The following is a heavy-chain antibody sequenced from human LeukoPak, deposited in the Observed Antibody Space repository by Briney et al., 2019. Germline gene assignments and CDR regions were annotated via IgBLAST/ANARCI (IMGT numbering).Heavy chain of an antibody. Sequence: SESLSLTCTVSGGSISSYYWSWIRHPPGKGLEWIGYIYYSGSTNYNPSLKSRVTISVATSKNQFSLKLSSVAAADTAGYSCARHGIDSSDYLETWGEGALVT. D-gene: IGHD3-22*01. V-gene: IGHV4-59*08. CDR1: GGSISSYY. CDR2: IYYSGST. J-gene: IGHJ4*02. CDR3: ARHGIDSSDYLET.